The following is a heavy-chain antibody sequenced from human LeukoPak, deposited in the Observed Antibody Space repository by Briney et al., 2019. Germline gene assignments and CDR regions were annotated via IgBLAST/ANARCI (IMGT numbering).Heavy chain of an antibody. V-gene: IGHV3-21*06. CDR2: ISSSSNYI. CDR1: GFTFSSYW. Sequence: GGSLRLSCAASGFTFSSYWMNWVRQAPGKGLEWVSSISSSSNYIYYADSVKGRFTISRDNAKNSLYLQMNSLRAEDTAVYFCAREPSPYRMVVAGLDTLWGQGTLVTVSS. D-gene: IGHD6-19*01. CDR3: AREPSPYRMVVAGLDTL. J-gene: IGHJ4*02.